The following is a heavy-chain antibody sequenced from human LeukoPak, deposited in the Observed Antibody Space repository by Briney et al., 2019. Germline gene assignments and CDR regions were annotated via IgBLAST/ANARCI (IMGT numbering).Heavy chain of an antibody. J-gene: IGHJ4*02. Sequence: GASVKVSCKASGYILSSYYMHWVRQAPGQGLEWLGIINPSGGDTKYAQKFQGRVTMTTDTSTSTAYMELRSLRSDDTAVYYCARGVLRMTPDYWGQGTLVTVSS. V-gene: IGHV1-46*01. D-gene: IGHD2/OR15-2a*01. CDR1: GYILSSYY. CDR3: ARGVLRMTPDY. CDR2: INPSGGDT.